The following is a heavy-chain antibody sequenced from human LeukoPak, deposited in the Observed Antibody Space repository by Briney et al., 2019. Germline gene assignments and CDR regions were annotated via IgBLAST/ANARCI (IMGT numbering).Heavy chain of an antibody. J-gene: IGHJ4*02. V-gene: IGHV3-13*01. Sequence: GGSLRLSCAASGFTFSSYDMHWVRQATGKGLEWVSAIGTAGDTYYPGSVKGRFTISRENAENSLYLQMNSLRAEDTAVYYCAKTRPLDSSSWSHGDYWGQGTLVTVSS. D-gene: IGHD6-13*01. CDR2: IGTAGDT. CDR1: GFTFSSYD. CDR3: AKTRPLDSSSWSHGDY.